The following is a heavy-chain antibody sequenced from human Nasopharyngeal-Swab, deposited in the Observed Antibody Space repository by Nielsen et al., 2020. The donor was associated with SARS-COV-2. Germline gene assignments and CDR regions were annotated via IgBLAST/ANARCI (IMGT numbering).Heavy chain of an antibody. D-gene: IGHD3-3*01. CDR3: ARDGLDYDFWSAYFMDV. CDR2: ISSSSSYI. Sequence: GGSLRLSFAASGFTFNNYNFNWVRQAPGKGLEWDSSISSSSSYIYYADSVKGRFTISRDNAKNSLYLQMNSLRAEDTAVYYCARDGLDYDFWSAYFMDVWGQGTTVTVSS. CDR1: GFTFNNYN. V-gene: IGHV3-21*01. J-gene: IGHJ6*02.